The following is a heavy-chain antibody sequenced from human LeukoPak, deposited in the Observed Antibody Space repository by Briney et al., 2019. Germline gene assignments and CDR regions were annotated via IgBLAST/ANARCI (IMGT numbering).Heavy chain of an antibody. Sequence: SETLSLTCTVSGGSISSYDYYWSWIRQHPGKGLEWIGYIYYSGSTYYNPSLKIPVTISVDTSKNQFSLKLSSVTAADTVVYYCQRIMQLVLLYEWVRETVVSVS. CDR3: QRIMQLVLLYE. CDR2: IYYSGST. D-gene: IGHD6-13*01. V-gene: IGHV4-31*01. J-gene: IGHJ4*02. CDR1: GGSISSYDYY.